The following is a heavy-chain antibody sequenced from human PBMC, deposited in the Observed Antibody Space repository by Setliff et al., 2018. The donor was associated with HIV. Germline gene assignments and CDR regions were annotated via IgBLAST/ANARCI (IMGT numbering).Heavy chain of an antibody. J-gene: IGHJ6*03. V-gene: IGHV4-39*01. CDR1: GGSISSRDYF. CDR2: LDYIGST. CDR3: ARHVDCSTTSCYARPYYFYYMDV. D-gene: IGHD2-2*01. Sequence: SETLSLTCAVSGGSISSRDYFWGWLRQPPGKGLEWIGSLDYIGSTYYNPSLNSRVTISVVTSKNQFSLKLSSVTAADTAVYYCARHVDCSTTSCYARPYYFYYMDVWGKGTTVTVSS.